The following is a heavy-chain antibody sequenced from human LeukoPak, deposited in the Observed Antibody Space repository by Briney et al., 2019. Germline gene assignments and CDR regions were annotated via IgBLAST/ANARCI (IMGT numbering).Heavy chain of an antibody. Sequence: EASVKVSCKASAYTFSSYGITWVRQAPGQGLEWMGWISAYYGNTNYAQKLQGRVTMTTDTSTSTAYMELRSLRSDDTAVYYCADTSPGIAAAGRDAFDIWGQGTMLTVSS. J-gene: IGHJ3*02. CDR3: ADTSPGIAAAGRDAFDI. D-gene: IGHD6-13*01. CDR2: ISAYYGNT. V-gene: IGHV1-18*01. CDR1: AYTFSSYG.